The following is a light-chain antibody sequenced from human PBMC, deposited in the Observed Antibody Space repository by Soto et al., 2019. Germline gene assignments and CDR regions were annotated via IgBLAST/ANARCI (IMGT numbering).Light chain of an antibody. Sequence: EIVLTQSPGTLSLSPGERATLSCRASQSVGSTYLAWYQQKPGQAPRILIYAAYSRATGVPVRFSGSGSGTDFTLTISRLEPEDFAVYYCQQYGISPPNTFGQGTLLEIK. CDR2: AAY. V-gene: IGKV3-20*01. CDR1: QSVGSTY. CDR3: QQYGISPPNT. J-gene: IGKJ5*01.